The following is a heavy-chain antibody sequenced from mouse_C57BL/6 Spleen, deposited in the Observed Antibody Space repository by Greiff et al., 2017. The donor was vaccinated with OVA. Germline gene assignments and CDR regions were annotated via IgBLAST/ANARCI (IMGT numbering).Heavy chain of an antibody. CDR2: IDPETGGT. Sequence: VKLQESGAELVRPGASVTLSCKASGYTFTDYEMHWVKQTPVHGLEWIGAIDPETGGTAYNQKFKGKAILTADKSSSTAYMELRSLTSEDSAVYYCTEGNYQFDYWGQGTTLTVSS. CDR1: GYTFTDYE. V-gene: IGHV1-15*01. CDR3: TEGNYQFDY. D-gene: IGHD2-1*01. J-gene: IGHJ2*01.